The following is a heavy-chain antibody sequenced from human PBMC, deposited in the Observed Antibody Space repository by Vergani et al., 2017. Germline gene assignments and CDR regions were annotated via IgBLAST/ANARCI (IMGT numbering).Heavy chain of an antibody. CDR2: SIPIFGTA. V-gene: IGHV1-69*01. J-gene: IGHJ5*02. D-gene: IGHD3-3*01. CDR3: ARARSGYSIHPGRNWFDP. Sequence: QVQLVQSGAEVKKPGSSVKVSCKASGGTFSSYAISWVRQAPGQGLEWMGGSIPIFGTANYAQKFQGRVTITADESTSTAYMELSSLRSEDTAVYYCARARSGYSIHPGRNWFDPWGQGTLVTVSS. CDR1: GGTFSSYA.